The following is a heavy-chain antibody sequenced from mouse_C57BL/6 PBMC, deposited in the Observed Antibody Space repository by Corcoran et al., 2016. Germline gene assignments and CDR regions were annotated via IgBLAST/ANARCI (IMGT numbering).Heavy chain of an antibody. D-gene: IGHD2-4*01. Sequence: QIQLVQSGPELKKPGETVKISCKASGYTFTTYGMSWVKQAPGKGLKWMGWINTYSGVPTYADDFKGRFAFSLETSASTAYLQINNLKNEDTATYFCARRVGLYDYWFAYWGQGTLVTVSA. V-gene: IGHV9-3*01. CDR3: ARRVGLYDYWFAY. CDR1: GYTFTTYG. J-gene: IGHJ3*01. CDR2: INTYSGVP.